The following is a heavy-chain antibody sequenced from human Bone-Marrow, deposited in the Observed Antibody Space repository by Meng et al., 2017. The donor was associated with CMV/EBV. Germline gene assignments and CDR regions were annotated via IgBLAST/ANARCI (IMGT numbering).Heavy chain of an antibody. CDR2: IRYDGSNK. J-gene: IGHJ4*02. Sequence: GGSLRLSCAASGFTFSSYGMHWVRQAPGKGLEWVAFIRYDGSNKYYADSVKGRFTISRDNSKNTLYLQMNSLRAEDTAVYYCAREDSSGHGEYYFDYWGQGTLVTASS. V-gene: IGHV3-30*02. CDR3: AREDSSGHGEYYFDY. D-gene: IGHD3-10*01. CDR1: GFTFSSYG.